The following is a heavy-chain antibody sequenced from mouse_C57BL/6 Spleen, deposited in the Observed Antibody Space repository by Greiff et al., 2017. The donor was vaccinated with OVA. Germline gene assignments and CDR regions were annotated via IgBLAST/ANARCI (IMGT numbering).Heavy chain of an antibody. CDR1: GFTFSDYG. D-gene: IGHD1-1*01. J-gene: IGHJ1*03. CDR3: ASSYYYGSSSYFDV. CDR2: ISSGSSTI. Sequence: DVQLVESGGGLVKPGGSLKLSCAASGFTFSDYGMHWVRQAPEKGLEWVAYISSGSSTISYADTVKGRFTISRDNAKNTLFLQMTSLRSEDTAMYYCASSYYYGSSSYFDVWGTGTTVTVSS. V-gene: IGHV5-17*01.